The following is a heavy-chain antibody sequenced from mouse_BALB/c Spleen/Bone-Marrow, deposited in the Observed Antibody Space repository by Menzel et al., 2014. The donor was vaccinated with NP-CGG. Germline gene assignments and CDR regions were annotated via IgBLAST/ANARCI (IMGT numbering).Heavy chain of an antibody. D-gene: IGHD2-14*01. CDR2: ISSGSSTI. CDR1: GFTFSSFG. J-gene: IGHJ2*01. CDR3: TRGGNWYDFDN. V-gene: IGHV5-17*02. Sequence: EVKVVESGGGLVQPGGSRKLSCAASGFTFSSFGMHWVRQAPEKGLEWVAYISSGSSTIFYADTVKGRFTVSRDNPKNTLCLQMTRLRSEYTAIYFYTRGGNWYDFDNWGQGTTLTVSS.